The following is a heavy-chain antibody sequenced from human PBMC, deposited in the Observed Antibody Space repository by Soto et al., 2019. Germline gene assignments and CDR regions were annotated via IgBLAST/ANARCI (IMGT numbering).Heavy chain of an antibody. CDR1: GYSFTSYW. CDR3: ARRLYYYDSSGYYYDY. J-gene: IGHJ4*02. V-gene: IGHV5-51*01. D-gene: IGHD3-22*01. CDR2: IYPGDSDT. Sequence: PGESLKISCKGSGYSFTSYWIGWVRQMPGKGLEWMGIIYPGDSDTRYSPSFQGQVAISADKSISTAYLQWGSLKASDTAMYYCARRLYYYDSSGYYYDYWGQGTLVTVSS.